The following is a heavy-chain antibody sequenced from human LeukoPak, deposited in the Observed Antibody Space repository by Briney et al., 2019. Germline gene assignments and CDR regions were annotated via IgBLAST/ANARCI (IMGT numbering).Heavy chain of an antibody. J-gene: IGHJ4*02. CDR1: GGSFSGYY. V-gene: IGHV4-34*01. CDR2: INHSGST. CDR3: ARLRYYYDSSGYRADYFDY. D-gene: IGHD3-22*01. Sequence: SETLSLTCAVYGGSFSGYYWSWIRQPPGKGLEWIGEINHSGSTNYNPSLKSRVTISVDTSKNQFSLKLSSVTAADTAVYYCARLRYYYDSSGYRADYFDYWGQGTLVTVSS.